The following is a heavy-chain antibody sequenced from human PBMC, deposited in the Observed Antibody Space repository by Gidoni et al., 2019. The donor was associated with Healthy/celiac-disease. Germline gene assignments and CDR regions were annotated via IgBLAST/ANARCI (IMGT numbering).Heavy chain of an antibody. Sequence: EVQLVESGGGLVKPGGSLRLSCAASGFTFSNAWMSWVRQAPGKGLEWVGRIKSKTDGGTTDYAAPVKGRFTISRDDSKNTLYLQMNSLKTEDTAVYYCTTDLTSSWQQGLSYYFDYWGQGTLVTVSS. D-gene: IGHD6-13*01. CDR2: IKSKTDGGTT. CDR3: TTDLTSSWQQGLSYYFDY. J-gene: IGHJ4*02. V-gene: IGHV3-15*01. CDR1: GFTFSNAW.